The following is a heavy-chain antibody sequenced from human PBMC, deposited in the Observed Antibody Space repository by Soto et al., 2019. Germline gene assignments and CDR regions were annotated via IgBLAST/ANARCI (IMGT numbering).Heavy chain of an antibody. D-gene: IGHD3-22*01. CDR1: GGTFSSYA. CDR3: ARANLITMIRQGTMDV. Sequence: VKVSCKASGGTFSSYAISWVRQAPGQGLEWMGGIIPIFGTANYAQKFQGRVTITADESTSTAYMELSSLRSEDTAVYYCARANLITMIRQGTMDVWGQGTTVTVSS. J-gene: IGHJ6*02. V-gene: IGHV1-69*01. CDR2: IIPIFGTA.